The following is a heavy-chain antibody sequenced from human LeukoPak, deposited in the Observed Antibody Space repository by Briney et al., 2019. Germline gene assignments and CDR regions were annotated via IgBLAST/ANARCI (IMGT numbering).Heavy chain of an antibody. J-gene: IGHJ6*02. V-gene: IGHV4-34*01. CDR3: ARDRYSNSFYYYYAMDV. CDR2: INHRGST. Sequence: SEALSLTCAVFGGSFSGHYWSWIRQPPGKGLEWIGEINHRGSTTYNPSLKSRVTISVDTSKSQLSLKLSSLTAADTAVYYCARDRYSNSFYYYYAMDVWGQGTTVTVSS. D-gene: IGHD4-11*01. CDR1: GGSFSGHY.